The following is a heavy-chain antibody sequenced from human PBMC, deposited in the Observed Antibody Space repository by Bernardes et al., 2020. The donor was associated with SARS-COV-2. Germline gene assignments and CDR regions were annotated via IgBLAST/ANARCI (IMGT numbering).Heavy chain of an antibody. D-gene: IGHD6-13*01. J-gene: IGHJ6*02. CDR3: ARWASSSWYEGYYYYYGMDV. CDR1: GFTFSSYA. CDR2: ISYDGSNK. Sequence: GGSLRLSCAASGFTFSSYAMHWVRQAPGKGLEWVAVISYDGSNKYYADSVKGRFTISRDNSKNTLYLQMNSLRAEDTAVYYCARWASSSWYEGYYYYYGMDVWGQGTTVTVSS. V-gene: IGHV3-30-3*01.